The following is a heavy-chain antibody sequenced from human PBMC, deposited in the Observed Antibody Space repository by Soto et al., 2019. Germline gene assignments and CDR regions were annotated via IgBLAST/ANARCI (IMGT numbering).Heavy chain of an antibody. Sequence: ASVKVSCKVSGYTLTELSMHWVRQAPGKGLEWMGGFDPEDGETIYAQKFQGRVTMTEDTSTDTAYMELSSLRSEDTAVYYCATLGYYYDSSGYSYYYYGMDVWGQGTTVTVSS. D-gene: IGHD3-22*01. V-gene: IGHV1-24*01. CDR3: ATLGYYYDSSGYSYYYYGMDV. CDR1: GYTLTELS. J-gene: IGHJ6*02. CDR2: FDPEDGET.